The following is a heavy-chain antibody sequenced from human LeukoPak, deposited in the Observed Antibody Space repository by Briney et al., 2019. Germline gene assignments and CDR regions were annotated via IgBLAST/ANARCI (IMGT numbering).Heavy chain of an antibody. CDR3: AREAGYSSGWAFDY. J-gene: IGHJ4*02. CDR1: GFTFSSYS. D-gene: IGHD6-19*01. Sequence: GGSLRLSCAASGFTFSSYSMNWVRQAPGKGLEWVSSISSSSGYIYYADSVKGRFTISRDNAKNSLYLQMNSLRAEDMDVYYCAREAGYSSGWAFDYWGQGTLVTVSS. V-gene: IGHV3-21*01. CDR2: ISSSSGYI.